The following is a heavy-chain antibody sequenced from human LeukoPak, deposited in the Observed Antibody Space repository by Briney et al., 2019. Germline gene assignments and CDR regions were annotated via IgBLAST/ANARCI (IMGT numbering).Heavy chain of an antibody. Sequence: ASVKVSCKASGYTFAGYYIHWVRQAPGQGLEWMGWINPNSGGTNYAQKFQGRVTMTRDTSITTAYMELSRLKSDDSAVYYCARGPARGNWLDPWGQGTLVTVSS. CDR2: INPNSGGT. CDR3: ARGPARGNWLDP. D-gene: IGHD3-10*01. J-gene: IGHJ5*02. V-gene: IGHV1-2*02. CDR1: GYTFAGYY.